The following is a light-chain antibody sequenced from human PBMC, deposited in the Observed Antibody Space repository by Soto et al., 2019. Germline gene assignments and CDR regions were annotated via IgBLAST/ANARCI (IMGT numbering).Light chain of an antibody. V-gene: IGLV2-11*01. CDR1: SSDVGGYNY. Sequence: QSVLTQPRSVSGSPGQSVTISCTGTSSDVGGYNYVSWYQQYPGKAPKLMISDVTKRPLGVPDRFSGSKSGNTASLTISGLQAEDEADYYCCSNAGSYTYVFGTGTKLTVL. CDR3: CSNAGSYTYV. CDR2: DVT. J-gene: IGLJ1*01.